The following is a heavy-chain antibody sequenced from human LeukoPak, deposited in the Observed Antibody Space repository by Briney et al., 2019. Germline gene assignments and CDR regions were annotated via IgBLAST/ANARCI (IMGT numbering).Heavy chain of an antibody. V-gene: IGHV1-18*01. CDR3: AREAPRPYYYGSGSYLDY. D-gene: IGHD3-10*01. CDR1: GYTFTSYG. J-gene: IGHJ4*02. CDR2: ISAYNGNT. Sequence: ASVKVSCKASGYTFTSYGISWVRQAPGQGLGWMGWISAYNGNTNYAQKLQGRVTMTTDTSTSTAYMELRSLRSDDTAVYYCAREAPRPYYYGSGSYLDYWGQGTLVTVSS.